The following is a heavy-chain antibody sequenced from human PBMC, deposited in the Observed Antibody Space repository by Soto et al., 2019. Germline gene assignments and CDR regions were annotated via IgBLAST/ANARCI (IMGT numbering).Heavy chain of an antibody. V-gene: IGHV3-23*01. CDR3: AKGRTIFGVVIYYFDY. D-gene: IGHD3-3*01. Sequence: EVQLLESGGGLVQPGGSLRLSCAASGFTFSSYVMSWVRQAPGKGLEWVSAISGSGGSTYYADSVKGRFTISRDNSKNTLYLQMNSLRAEDTAVYYCAKGRTIFGVVIYYFDYWGQGTLVTVSS. CDR2: ISGSGGST. J-gene: IGHJ4*02. CDR1: GFTFSSYV.